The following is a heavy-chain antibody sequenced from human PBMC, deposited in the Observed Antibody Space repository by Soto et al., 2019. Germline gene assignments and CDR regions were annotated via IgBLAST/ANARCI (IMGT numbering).Heavy chain of an antibody. CDR3: AREAATTQC. CDR2: ISNSDGTV. J-gene: IGHJ4*02. D-gene: IGHD4-17*01. CDR1: GFTFSDHY. V-gene: IGHV3-11*01. Sequence: QVQLVESGGGLVKPGGSLRLSCAASGFTFSDHYMSWIRQAPGKGLEWISFISNSDGTVYYADSVKGRFTTSRDNAKSSLYIQKNSPRAADTAVFYCAREAATTQCWGQGALFTVSA.